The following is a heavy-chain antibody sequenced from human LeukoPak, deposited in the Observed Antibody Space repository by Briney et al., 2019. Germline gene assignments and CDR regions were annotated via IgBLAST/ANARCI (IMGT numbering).Heavy chain of an antibody. CDR3: AKDHDPNYYDSSYFDY. D-gene: IGHD3-22*01. CDR2: ISGSGGST. J-gene: IGHJ4*02. Sequence: GGSLRLSCAASGFTFSSYAMSWVRQAPGKGLEWVSAISGSGGSTYYADSVKGRFTISRGNSKNTLYLQMNSLRAEDTAVYYCAKDHDPNYYDSSYFDYWGQGTLVTVSS. CDR1: GFTFSSYA. V-gene: IGHV3-23*01.